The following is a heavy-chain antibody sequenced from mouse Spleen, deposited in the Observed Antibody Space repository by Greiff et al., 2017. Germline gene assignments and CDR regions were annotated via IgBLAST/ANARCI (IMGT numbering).Heavy chain of an antibody. D-gene: IGHD4-1*01. Sequence: EVKLQESGPGLVKPSQSLSLTCSVTGYSITSGYYWNWIRQFPGNKLEWMGYISYDGSNNYNPSLKNRISITRDTSKNQFFLKLNSVTTEDTATYYCAGWDVGFAYWGQGTLVTVSA. V-gene: IGHV3-6*01. J-gene: IGHJ3*01. CDR3: AGWDVGFAY. CDR2: ISYDGSN. CDR1: GYSITSGYY.